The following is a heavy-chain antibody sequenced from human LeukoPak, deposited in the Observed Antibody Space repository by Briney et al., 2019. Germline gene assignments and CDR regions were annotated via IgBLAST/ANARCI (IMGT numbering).Heavy chain of an antibody. Sequence: GGSLSLSCAASGLTFSSYAMSWVRQAPGKGREWVSYISSRSSYTNYADSVKGRFTISRDNAKNSLYLQMNSLRAEDTAVYYCARATYPFDYWGQGTLVTVSS. CDR1: GLTFSSYA. J-gene: IGHJ4*02. V-gene: IGHV3-11*05. CDR3: ARATYPFDY. CDR2: ISSRSSYT.